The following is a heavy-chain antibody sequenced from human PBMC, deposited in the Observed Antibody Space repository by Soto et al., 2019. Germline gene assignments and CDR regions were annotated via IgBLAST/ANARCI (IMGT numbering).Heavy chain of an antibody. CDR1: GYTLTELS. V-gene: IGHV1-24*01. CDR3: ASPSTSGYCSGGSCYPFDY. D-gene: IGHD2-15*01. CDR2: FDPEDGET. Sequence: ASVKVSCKVSGYTLTELSMRWVRQAPGKGLEWMGGFDPEDGETIYAQKFQGRVTMTEDTSTDTAYMELSSLRSEDTAVYYCASPSTSGYCSGGSCYPFDYWGQGTLVTVSS. J-gene: IGHJ4*02.